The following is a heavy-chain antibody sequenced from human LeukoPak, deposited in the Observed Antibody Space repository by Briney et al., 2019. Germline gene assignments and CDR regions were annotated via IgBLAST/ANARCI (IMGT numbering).Heavy chain of an antibody. Sequence: GASVTVSCKASGYTFTSYAMNWVRQAPGQGLEWMGWINTNTGNPTYAQGFAGRFVFSLDTSVSTAYLQISSLKAEDTAVYYCARDSPPDYSNYVYFDYWGQGTLVTVSS. CDR1: GYTFTSYA. CDR3: ARDSPPDYSNYVYFDY. V-gene: IGHV7-4-1*02. J-gene: IGHJ4*02. D-gene: IGHD4-11*01. CDR2: INTNTGNP.